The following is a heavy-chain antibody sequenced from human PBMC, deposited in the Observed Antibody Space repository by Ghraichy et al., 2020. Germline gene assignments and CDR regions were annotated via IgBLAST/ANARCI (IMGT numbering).Heavy chain of an antibody. D-gene: IGHD1-26*01. V-gene: IGHV4-59*01. CDR2: IYYSGST. CDR3: ARSGSYLDY. J-gene: IGHJ4*02. Sequence: SETLSLTCTVSGGSISSYYWSWIRQPPGKGLEWIGYIYYSGSTNYNPSLKSRVTISVDTSKNQFSLKLSSVTAADTAVYYCARSGSYLDYWGQGTLVTVSS. CDR1: GGSISSYY.